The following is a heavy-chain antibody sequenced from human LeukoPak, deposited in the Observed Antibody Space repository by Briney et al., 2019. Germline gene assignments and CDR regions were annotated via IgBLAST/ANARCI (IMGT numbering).Heavy chain of an antibody. CDR1: GYTFTGYY. Sequence: ASVKVSCKASGYTFTGYYMHWVRQAPGQGLEWMGWINGNSGGTKYAQKFQGRVTMTRDTSISTAYMELNRLRSDDTAVYYCARGDDYIWGSAFNWFDPGAREPWSPSPQ. J-gene: IGHJ5*02. D-gene: IGHD3-16*01. CDR3: ARGDDYIWGSAFNWFDP. V-gene: IGHV1-2*02. CDR2: INGNSGGT.